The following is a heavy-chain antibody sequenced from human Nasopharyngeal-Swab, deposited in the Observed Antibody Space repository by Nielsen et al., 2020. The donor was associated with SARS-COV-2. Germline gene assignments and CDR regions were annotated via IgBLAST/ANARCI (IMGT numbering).Heavy chain of an antibody. Sequence: WIRQLPGKGLEWIGYIYYSGSTNYNPSLKSRVNISVDRSKTQFYLKLNSVTAADTAVYFCARDPGTLYYYYYMDVWGKGTTVTVSS. CDR3: ARDPGTLYYYYYMDV. CDR2: IYYSGST. V-gene: IGHV4-59*01. J-gene: IGHJ6*03.